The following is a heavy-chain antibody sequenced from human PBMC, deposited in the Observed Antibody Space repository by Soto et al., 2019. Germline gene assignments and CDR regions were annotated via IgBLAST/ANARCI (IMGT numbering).Heavy chain of an antibody. CDR2: ISYDGGLQ. D-gene: IGHD5-18*01. J-gene: IGHJ4*02. V-gene: IGHV3-30*03. CDR3: ESGRGYGHASVPYS. CDR1: GFTFSSYG. Sequence: QAQLVESGGGVVQPGRSLRLSCAASGFTFSSYGMHWVRQAPGTGLEWVAVISYDGGLQHYADSVKGRFTISRDTSKNMLLLQMNSRRAEATAVYYCESGRGYGHASVPYSWGQGTLVSVSS.